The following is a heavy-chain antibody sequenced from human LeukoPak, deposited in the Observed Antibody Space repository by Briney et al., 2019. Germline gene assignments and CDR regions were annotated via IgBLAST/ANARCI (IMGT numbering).Heavy chain of an antibody. CDR2: IYYSGST. V-gene: IGHV4-31*03. Sequence: SETLSLTCTVSGGSISSGGYYWSWIRQHPGKGLEWIGYIYYSGSTYYNPSLKSRVTISVDTSKNQFSLKLSSVTAADTAVYYCAREHTYYYDSSGSYYFDYWGQGTLVTVSS. CDR3: AREHTYYYDSSGSYYFDY. J-gene: IGHJ4*02. D-gene: IGHD3-22*01. CDR1: GGSISSGGYY.